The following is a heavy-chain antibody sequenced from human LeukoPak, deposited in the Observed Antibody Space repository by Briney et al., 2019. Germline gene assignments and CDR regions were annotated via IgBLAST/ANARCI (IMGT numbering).Heavy chain of an antibody. CDR3: AKAEPYYYYMDV. Sequence: GGSLRLSCAASGFIFSSYGMHWVRQAPGKGLEWVAIIWFGGSNKYYADSVKGRFTISRDNSKNTLYLQMNSLRAEDTAVYYCAKAEPYYYYMDVWGKGTTVTVSS. V-gene: IGHV3-30*02. CDR1: GFIFSSYG. CDR2: IWFGGSNK. D-gene: IGHD1-14*01. J-gene: IGHJ6*03.